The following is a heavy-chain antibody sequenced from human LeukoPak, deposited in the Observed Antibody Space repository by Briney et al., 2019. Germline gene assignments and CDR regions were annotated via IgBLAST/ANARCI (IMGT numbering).Heavy chain of an antibody. J-gene: IGHJ5*02. V-gene: IGHV3-23*01. CDR1: GFTFSTYA. CDR2: IGSGGST. Sequence: GGSLRLSCAASGFTFSTYAVSWVRQAPGEGLEWVSGIGSGGSTYYADSVKGRFTISRDNSKSTLYLQMNSLRAEDTAVYYCAKCLSSSRTGVGSWGQGTLVTVSS. D-gene: IGHD3-3*01. CDR3: AKCLSSSRTGVGS.